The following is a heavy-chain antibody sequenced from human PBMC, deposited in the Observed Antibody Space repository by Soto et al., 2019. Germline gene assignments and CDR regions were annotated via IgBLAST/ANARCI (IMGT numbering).Heavy chain of an antibody. CDR3: TFGDGYNYYYYDMDV. D-gene: IGHD3-3*01. J-gene: IGHJ6*02. CDR1: GYTFTNYD. Sequence: VASVKVSCKASGYTFTNYDINWVRQATGQGLEWMGWMNPYSGNTAYAQKFQGRVTMTRNTSINTAYMELSSLRSEDTAVYYCTFGDGYNYYYYDMDVWGQGTTVTVSS. CDR2: MNPYSGNT. V-gene: IGHV1-8*01.